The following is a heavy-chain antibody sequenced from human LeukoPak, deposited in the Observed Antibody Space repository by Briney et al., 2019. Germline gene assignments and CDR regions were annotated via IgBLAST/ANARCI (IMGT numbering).Heavy chain of an antibody. J-gene: IGHJ6*03. CDR3: ARHRRVGPCSSSWYGVYYYYMDV. D-gene: IGHD6-13*01. CDR2: IYPGDSDT. V-gene: IGHV5-51*01. CDR1: GYSFASYW. Sequence: GESLKISCKGSGYSFASYWIGWVRQVPGKGLEWMGIIYPGDSDTRYSPSFQGQVTISADKSISTAYLQWSSLKASDTAMYYCARHRRVGPCSSSWYGVYYYYMDVWGKGTTVTVSS.